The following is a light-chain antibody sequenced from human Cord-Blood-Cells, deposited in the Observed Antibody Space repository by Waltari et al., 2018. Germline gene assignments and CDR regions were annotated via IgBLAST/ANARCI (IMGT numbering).Light chain of an antibody. Sequence: QSALTQPASVSGSPGQSITISCTGTSSDVGGYNYVSWYQQHPGKAPKLMIYDVSSRPPGVSNRFSGSKSGNTASLTISGLQAEDEADYYCSSYTSSSTLVVFGGGTKLTVL. CDR1: SSDVGGYNY. CDR2: DVS. V-gene: IGLV2-14*01. CDR3: SSYTSSSTLVV. J-gene: IGLJ2*01.